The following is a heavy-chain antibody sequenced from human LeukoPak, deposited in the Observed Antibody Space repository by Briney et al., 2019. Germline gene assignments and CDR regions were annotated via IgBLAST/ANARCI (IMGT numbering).Heavy chain of an antibody. Sequence: PGGSLRLSCAASGFTFSFYWMSWVRQAPGKGLEWVANIKPDGSEKYYVDSVKGRFTISRDNAKNSLYLQMNSLRAEDTAVYYCARDVFIRGFHAFDIWAKGQWSPSLQ. CDR2: IKPDGSEK. V-gene: IGHV3-7*01. CDR3: ARDVFIRGFHAFDI. D-gene: IGHD3-10*01. J-gene: IGHJ3*02. CDR1: GFTFSFYW.